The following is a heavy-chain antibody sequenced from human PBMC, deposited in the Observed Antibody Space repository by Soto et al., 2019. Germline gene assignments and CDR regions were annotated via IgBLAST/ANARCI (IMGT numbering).Heavy chain of an antibody. CDR1: GYTFTSYY. J-gene: IGHJ4*02. Sequence: QVQLVQSGAEVKKPGASVKISCKASGYTFTSYYMHWVRQAPGQGLEWMGIINPSGGSTNYAKKLQGRVAMNRDTSTSKVYMELNSLRSEDTAVYYCARPPYPGCINAVCYPLDYWGQGTLVTVSS. D-gene: IGHD2-8*01. V-gene: IGHV1-46*01. CDR2: INPSGGST. CDR3: ARPPYPGCINAVCYPLDY.